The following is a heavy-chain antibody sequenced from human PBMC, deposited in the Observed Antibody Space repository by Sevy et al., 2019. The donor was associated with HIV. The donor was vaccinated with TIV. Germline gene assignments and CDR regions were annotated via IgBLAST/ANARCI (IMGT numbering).Heavy chain of an antibody. CDR3: TRQMVTFGGVIVYYYGMDV. D-gene: IGHD3-16*02. V-gene: IGHV3-73*01. CDR2: IRSKANSYAT. Sequence: GGSLRLSCAASGFTFSGSAMHWVRQASGKGLEWVGRIRSKANSYATAYAASVKGRFTISRDDSKNTAYLRMNSLKTEDTAVYYCTRQMVTFGGVIVYYYGMDVWGQGTTVTVSS. J-gene: IGHJ6*02. CDR1: GFTFSGSA.